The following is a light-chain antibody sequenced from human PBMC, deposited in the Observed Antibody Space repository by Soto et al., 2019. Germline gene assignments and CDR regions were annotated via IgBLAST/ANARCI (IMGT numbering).Light chain of an antibody. J-gene: IGKJ1*01. CDR1: QSVSSSY. CDR2: GAS. V-gene: IGKV3-20*01. Sequence: EIVLTQSPGTVSLSPGERATLSCRASQSVSSSYLAWYKQKPGQAPRLLIYGASSRATGIPDRFSGSGSGTDFTLTISRLEPEDFAVYYCQEYGSSPPTFGQGTKVEIK. CDR3: QEYGSSPPT.